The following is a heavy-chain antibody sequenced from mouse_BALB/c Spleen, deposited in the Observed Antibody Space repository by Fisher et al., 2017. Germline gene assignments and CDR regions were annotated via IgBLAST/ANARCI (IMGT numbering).Heavy chain of an antibody. V-gene: IGHV1-69*02. J-gene: IGHJ4*01. CDR3: ARFGDGYYAMDY. Sequence: KFKGKATLTVDKSSSTAYMQLSSLTSEDSAVYYCARFGDGYYAMDYWGQGTSVTVSS. D-gene: IGHD2-3*01.